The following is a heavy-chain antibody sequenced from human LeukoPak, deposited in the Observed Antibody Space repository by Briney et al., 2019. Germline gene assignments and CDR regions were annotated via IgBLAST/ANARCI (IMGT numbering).Heavy chain of an antibody. V-gene: IGHV1-2*02. CDR3: AGGYDSTGYYYYMDV. CDR2: INPNSGGT. D-gene: IGHD5-12*01. Sequence: ASVKVSCKAPGYTFTGHYMHWVRQAPGQGLEWMGWINPNSGGTNYAQKFQGRVTMTRDTSISTAYMELSRLRSDDTAVYYCAGGYDSTGYYYYMDVWGKGTTVTVSS. J-gene: IGHJ6*03. CDR1: GYTFTGHY.